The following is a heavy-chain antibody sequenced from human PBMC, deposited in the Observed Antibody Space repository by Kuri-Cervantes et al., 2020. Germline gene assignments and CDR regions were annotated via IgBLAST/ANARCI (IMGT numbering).Heavy chain of an antibody. V-gene: IGHV1-24*01. D-gene: IGHD1-26*01. CDR2: FDPEDGET. CDR1: GYTLTELS. Sequence: ASVKVSCKVSGYTLTELSMHWVRQAPGKGLEWMGGFDPEDGETIYAQKFQGRVTMTEDTSTDTAYMELSSLRSEDTAVYYCARGSYSGNYWGLDYWGQGTLVTVSS. CDR3: ARGSYSGNYWGLDY. J-gene: IGHJ4*02.